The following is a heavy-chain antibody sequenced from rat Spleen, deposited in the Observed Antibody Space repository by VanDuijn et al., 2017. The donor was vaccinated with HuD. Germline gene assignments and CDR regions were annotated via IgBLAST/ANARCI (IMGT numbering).Heavy chain of an antibody. CDR1: GFTFSDYA. J-gene: IGHJ3*01. D-gene: IGHD1-2*01. CDR2: ISYDGGVT. V-gene: IGHV5-20*01. Sequence: EVQLVESGGGLVQPGGSMKLSCAVSGFTFSDYAMAWVRQAPKKGLEWVAYISYDGGVTYQRDLVKGRFTISRDNAKSTLYLQMDSLRSEDTATYYCTTARNYHYSTYIYDWFAYWGQGTLVTVSS. CDR3: TTARNYHYSTYIYDWFAY.